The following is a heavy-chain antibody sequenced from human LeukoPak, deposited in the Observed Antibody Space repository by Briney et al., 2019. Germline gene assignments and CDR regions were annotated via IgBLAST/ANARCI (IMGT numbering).Heavy chain of an antibody. V-gene: IGHV3-23*01. D-gene: IGHD6-19*01. CDR1: GFTFSSYA. CDR2: ISGSGGST. CDR3: ANIPMYSSGWSNMDV. J-gene: IGHJ6*03. Sequence: PGGSLRLSCAASGFTFSSYAMSWVRQAPGKGLEWVSAISGSGGSTYYADSVKGRFTISRDNSKNTLYLQMNSLRAEDTAVYYCANIPMYSSGWSNMDVWGKGTTVTVSS.